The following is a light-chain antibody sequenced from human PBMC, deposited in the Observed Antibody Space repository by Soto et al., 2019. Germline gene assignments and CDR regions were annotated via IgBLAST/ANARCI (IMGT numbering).Light chain of an antibody. CDR2: GAS. CDR3: QQYNNWPRT. CDR1: QSFSSD. J-gene: IGKJ1*01. V-gene: IGKV3-15*01. Sequence: EIVMTQSPATLSVSAGERATLPCRASQSFSSDLAWYHQKPGQAPRLLIYGASTRATGIPARFSGSGSGTEFTLTINSLQSEDFAVYYCQQYNNWPRTFGQGTKVDIK.